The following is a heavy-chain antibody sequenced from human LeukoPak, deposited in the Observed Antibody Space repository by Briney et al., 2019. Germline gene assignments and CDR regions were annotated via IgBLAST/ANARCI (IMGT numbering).Heavy chain of an antibody. CDR1: GGSVSGYY. CDR3: AREGTVGDIVVIPAAYFDY. V-gene: IGHV4-34*01. Sequence: SETLSLTCAVYGGSVSGYYWCWIRQPPGQGLEWIGEINQSGRTNYNPSLKSRVTISVDTSKNQFSLKLTSVTAADTAVYYCAREGTVGDIVVIPAAYFDYWGQGALVTVSS. D-gene: IGHD2-2*01. CDR2: INQSGRT. J-gene: IGHJ4*02.